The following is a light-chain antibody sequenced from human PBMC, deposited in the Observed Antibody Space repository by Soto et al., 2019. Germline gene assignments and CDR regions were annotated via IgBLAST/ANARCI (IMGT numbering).Light chain of an antibody. J-gene: IGKJ2*01. CDR1: QSVNSN. V-gene: IGKV3-15*01. CDR2: GAS. Sequence: EIVMTQSPATLSVSPGERATLSCRASQSVNSNLAWYQQKPGQAPRLVMYGASTRATGIPARFSGSGSGTEFTLTISSLQSEDFAVYYCQQYNNWPHTFGQGTRLEIK. CDR3: QQYNNWPHT.